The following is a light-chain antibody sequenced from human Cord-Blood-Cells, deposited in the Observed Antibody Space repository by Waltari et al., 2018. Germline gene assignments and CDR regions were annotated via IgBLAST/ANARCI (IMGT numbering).Light chain of an antibody. Sequence: DIQLTQSPSFLSASVGDIVTITCRASQGISSYLAWYQQKPGKAPKLLIYAASTLQSGVPSRFSGSGSGTEFTLTSSSLQPEDFATDYCQQLNSYPLTCGGGTKVEIK. CDR2: AAS. V-gene: IGKV1-9*01. CDR1: QGISSY. J-gene: IGKJ4*01. CDR3: QQLNSYPLT.